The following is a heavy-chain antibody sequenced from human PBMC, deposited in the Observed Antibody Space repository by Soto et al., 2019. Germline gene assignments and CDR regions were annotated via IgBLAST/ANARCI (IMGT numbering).Heavy chain of an antibody. D-gene: IGHD1-26*01. J-gene: IGHJ4*02. V-gene: IGHV6-1*01. CDR3: ASDRSGSSAFAY. CDR1: EGNISGHSGA. Sequence: GVFEGNISGHSGARNWNRQSPSRGLEWLGRTYYRSKWYNDYAVSVKSRITINPDTSKNQFSLQLNSVTPEDTAVYYGASDRSGSSAFAYWGQGTLVPVSS. CDR2: TYYRSKWYN.